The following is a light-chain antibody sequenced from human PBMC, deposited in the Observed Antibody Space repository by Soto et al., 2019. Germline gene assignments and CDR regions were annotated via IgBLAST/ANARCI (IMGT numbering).Light chain of an antibody. V-gene: IGLV2-11*02. CDR2: DVS. J-gene: IGLJ1*01. Sequence: SGLTQPRSVSGSPGQSVAISCTGTSSDVGGYNYVSWYQQDPGKAPKLMIYDVSKRPSGVPDRFSGSKSGNTASLTISGLQAEDEADYYCCSYAGSSYVFGAGTKVTVL. CDR3: CSYAGSSYV. CDR1: SSDVGGYNY.